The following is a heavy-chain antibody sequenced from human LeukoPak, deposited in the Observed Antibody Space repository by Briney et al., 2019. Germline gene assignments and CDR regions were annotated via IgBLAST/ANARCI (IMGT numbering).Heavy chain of an antibody. CDR2: IYYSGST. J-gene: IGHJ4*02. D-gene: IGHD2-21*02. CDR3: ARHAVVTALYYFDY. CDR1: GGSISSSSYY. Sequence: SETLSLTCTVSGGSISSSSYYWGWIRQPPGKGLGWIGSIYYSGSTYYNPSLKSRVTISVDTSKNQFSLKLSSVTAADTAVYYCARHAVVTALYYFDYWGQGTLVTVSS. V-gene: IGHV4-39*01.